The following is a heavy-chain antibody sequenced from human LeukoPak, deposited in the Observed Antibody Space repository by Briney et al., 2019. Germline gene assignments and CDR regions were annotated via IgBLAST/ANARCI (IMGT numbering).Heavy chain of an antibody. Sequence: GGSLRLSCAASGFTFSTCAMSWVRQAPGKGLEWVSTISGGGRSTDYADSVKGRFTISRDKTKNTLYLQMNSLRAEDTAVYCCAKSAYYDASGYYREYYFDYWGQGTLVTVSS. J-gene: IGHJ4*02. CDR1: GFTFSTCA. D-gene: IGHD3-22*01. CDR3: AKSAYYDASGYYREYYFDY. CDR2: ISGGGRST. V-gene: IGHV3-23*01.